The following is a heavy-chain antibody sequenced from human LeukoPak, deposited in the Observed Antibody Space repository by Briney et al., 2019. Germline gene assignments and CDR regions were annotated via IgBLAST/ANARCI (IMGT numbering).Heavy chain of an antibody. CDR3: ASSRHYYDSSGYSNRAYAFDI. J-gene: IGHJ3*02. V-gene: IGHV4-38-2*02. CDR1: GYSISSGYY. CDR2: IYHSGST. Sequence: PSETLSLTCTVSGYSISSGYYWGWIRQPPGKGLEWIGSIYHSGSTYYNPSLKSRVTISVDTSKNQFSLKLSSVTAADTAVYYCASSRHYYDSSGYSNRAYAFDIWGQGTMVTVSS. D-gene: IGHD3-22*01.